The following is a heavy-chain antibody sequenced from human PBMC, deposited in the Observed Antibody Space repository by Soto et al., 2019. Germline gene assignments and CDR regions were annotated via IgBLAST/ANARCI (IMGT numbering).Heavy chain of an antibody. CDR1: GYTFTSYY. J-gene: IGHJ5*02. Sequence: ASVKVSCKASGYTFTSYYMHWVRQAPGQGLEWMGIINPSGGSTSYAQKFQGRVTMTRDTTTSTVYMELSSLRSEDTAVYYCARDIESIAVGKTVSGRFDPWGQGTLVTVSS. CDR3: ARDIESIAVGKTVSGRFDP. CDR2: INPSGGST. V-gene: IGHV1-46*01. D-gene: IGHD6-19*01.